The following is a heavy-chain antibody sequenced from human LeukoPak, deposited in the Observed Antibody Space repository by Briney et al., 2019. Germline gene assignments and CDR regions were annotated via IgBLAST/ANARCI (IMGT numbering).Heavy chain of an antibody. CDR2: IYYSGST. CDR1: GGPVSSGSHY. CDR3: ARDSILFGSGSYYLNY. V-gene: IGHV4-61*01. Sequence: PSETLSLTCTVSGGPVSSGSHYWNWIRQPPGKGLEWIGYIYYSGSTTYNPSLKTRVTISVDTSKNQFSLRLSPVTAADTAVYYCARDSILFGSGSYYLNYWGQGALVTVSS. D-gene: IGHD3-10*01. J-gene: IGHJ4*02.